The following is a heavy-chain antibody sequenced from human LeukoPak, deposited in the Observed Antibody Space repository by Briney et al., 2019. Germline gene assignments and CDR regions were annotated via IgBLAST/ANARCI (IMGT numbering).Heavy chain of an antibody. CDR2: IYTSGST. CDR3: ARGPKYYYGSGAVRYYYYMDV. CDR1: GGSISSYY. V-gene: IGHV4-4*07. D-gene: IGHD3-10*01. Sequence: PSETLSLTCTVSGGSISSYYWSWIRQPAGKGLEWIGRIYTSGSTNYNPSLKSRVTISVDTSKNQFSLKLSSVTAADTAVYYCARGPKYYYGSGAVRYYYYMDVWGKGTTVTVSS. J-gene: IGHJ6*03.